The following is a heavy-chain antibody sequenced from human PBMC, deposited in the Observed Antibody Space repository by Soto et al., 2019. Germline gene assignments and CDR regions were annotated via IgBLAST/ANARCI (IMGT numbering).Heavy chain of an antibody. Sequence: GASVKVSCKATVGTFRSYASSGLRPAPGQGLAWMGGISPILGTANYAQKFQGRVTITADESTSTAYMELSSLRTEDTSLYYCARGGRPDYYGSGSTHGIDYWGQGTTVTVSS. CDR2: ISPILGTA. CDR1: VGTFRSYA. D-gene: IGHD3-10*01. V-gene: IGHV1-69*13. J-gene: IGHJ6*02. CDR3: ARGGRPDYYGSGSTHGIDY.